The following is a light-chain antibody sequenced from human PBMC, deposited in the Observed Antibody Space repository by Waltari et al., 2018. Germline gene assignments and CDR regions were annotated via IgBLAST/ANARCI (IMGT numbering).Light chain of an antibody. Sequence: QSALTQPHSVSASPGQSVTIPCSGSINDVGVDDYVSWYQQLPGKAPKLILYDVVKRPSGVPSLFSGSKYGTTASLTISGLQTDDEATYYCCSYAGAYTFVFGGGTKLTVL. V-gene: IGLV2-11*01. CDR1: INDVGVDDY. J-gene: IGLJ3*02. CDR2: DVV. CDR3: CSYAGAYTFV.